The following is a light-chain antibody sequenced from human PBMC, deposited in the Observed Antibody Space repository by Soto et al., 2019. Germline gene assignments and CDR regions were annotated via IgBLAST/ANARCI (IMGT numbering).Light chain of an antibody. CDR3: QQYGSSPWT. CDR2: GAS. Sequence: EIVLAQSPGTLSLSPGERATLSCRASQSVSSSYLAWYQQKPGQAPRLLIYGASSRETGIPERFSGSGSGTEFTRTISRLEPEDVSVDDCQQYGSSPWTFGQGTKVDIK. J-gene: IGKJ1*01. CDR1: QSVSSSY. V-gene: IGKV3-20*01.